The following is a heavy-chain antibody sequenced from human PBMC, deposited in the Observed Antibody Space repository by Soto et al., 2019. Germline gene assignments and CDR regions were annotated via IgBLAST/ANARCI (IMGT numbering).Heavy chain of an antibody. J-gene: IGHJ4*02. V-gene: IGHV3-21*01. CDR2: ISTTNSYI. CDR3: AKSGHYGSSGYLPDF. CDR1: GFRISEYS. Sequence: GGLLRVRSGVSGFRISEYSVHWVRQETGKGLEWVASISTTNSYIYYADSVKGRFTISRDNSKNTLYLQMNSLRAEDTAVYYFAKSGHYGSSGYLPDFWGQGTLVTGTS. D-gene: IGHD3-22*01.